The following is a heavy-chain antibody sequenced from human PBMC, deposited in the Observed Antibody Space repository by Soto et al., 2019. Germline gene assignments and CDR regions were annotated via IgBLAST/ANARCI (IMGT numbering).Heavy chain of an antibody. D-gene: IGHD4-17*01. CDR3: ARDAVPGYGDYHLDY. CDR2: IIPIFGTA. CDR1: GCTFSSYA. V-gene: IGHV1-69*13. J-gene: IGHJ4*02. Sequence: SGKVCCKGSGCTFSSYANSWVRQAPGQGLEWMGGIIPIFGTANYAQKFQGRVTITADESTSTAYMELSSLRSEDTAVYYCARDAVPGYGDYHLDYWGQGTLVTVSS.